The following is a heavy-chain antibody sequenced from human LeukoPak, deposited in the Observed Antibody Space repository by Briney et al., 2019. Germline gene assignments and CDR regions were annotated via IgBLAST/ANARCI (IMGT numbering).Heavy chain of an antibody. J-gene: IGHJ4*02. D-gene: IGHD4-17*01. CDR2: IYYSGST. V-gene: IGHV4-30-4*01. CDR1: GGSISSGDYY. CDR3: ARGDYGDLLFDY. Sequence: PSQTLSLTCTVSGGSISSGDYYWSWIRQPPGKGLEWIGCIYYSGSTYYNPSLKSRVTISVDTSKNQFSLKLSSVTAADTAVYYCARGDYGDLLFDYWGQGTLVTVSS.